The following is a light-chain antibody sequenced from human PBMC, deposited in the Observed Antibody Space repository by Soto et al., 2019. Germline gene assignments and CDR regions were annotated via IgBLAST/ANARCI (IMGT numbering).Light chain of an antibody. J-gene: IGKJ1*01. CDR2: GAS. Sequence: EIVLTQSPGTLSLSPGERATLSCRASQSVSSSHLAWYQQKPGQAPRLLIYGASSRATGIPDRFSGSGSGTDFTLTISRLEPEDFAVYYCQQYNDWPRTFAQGTTVDNK. CDR1: QSVSSSH. V-gene: IGKV3-20*01. CDR3: QQYNDWPRT.